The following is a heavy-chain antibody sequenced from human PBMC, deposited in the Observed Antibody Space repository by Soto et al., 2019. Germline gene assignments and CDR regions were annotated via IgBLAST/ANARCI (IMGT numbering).Heavy chain of an antibody. CDR3: GRSCGGSCYFYYCMDV. CDR1: GYTFTSYD. V-gene: IGHV1-8*01. Sequence: ASVKVSCKASGYTFTSYDINWVRQATGQGLEWMGWMNPNSGNTGYAQKFQGRVTMTRNTSISTAYMELSSLRSEDTAVYYCGRSCGGSCYFYYCMDVGGQWTTVTVSS. D-gene: IGHD2-15*01. J-gene: IGHJ6*02. CDR2: MNPNSGNT.